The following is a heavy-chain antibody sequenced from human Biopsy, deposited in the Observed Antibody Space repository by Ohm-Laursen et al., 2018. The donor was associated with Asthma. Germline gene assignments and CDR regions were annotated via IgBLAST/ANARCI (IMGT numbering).Heavy chain of an antibody. V-gene: IGHV1-69*01. D-gene: IGHD5-12*01. CDR2: LIPVLGTA. CDR1: GDSLGSFINYA. J-gene: IGHJ6*02. CDR3: ARGYSGTDRIVYYYSGMEV. Sequence: SSVKVSCKASGDSLGSFINYAISWVRQAPRQGLEWMGGLIPVLGTADYAPMFEGRVKITADESTSTAYLELTSLRFEDTAVYYCARGYSGTDRIVYYYSGMEVWGQGTTVTVSS.